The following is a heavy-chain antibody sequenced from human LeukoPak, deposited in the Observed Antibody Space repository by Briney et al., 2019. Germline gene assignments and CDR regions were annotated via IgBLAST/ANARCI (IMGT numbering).Heavy chain of an antibody. CDR2: IYYSGSA. V-gene: IGHV4-34*01. CDR3: ARDRVPTYYDFWSGYSPFWWFDP. CDR1: GGSFSGFY. D-gene: IGHD3-3*01. J-gene: IGHJ5*02. Sequence: SETLSLTCAVYGGSFSGFYWSWIRHVPGKGLEWIGSIYYSGSAYYNPSLKSRVTISVDTSKNQFSLKLSSVTAADTAVYYCARDRVPTYYDFWSGYSPFWWFDPWGQGTLVTVSS.